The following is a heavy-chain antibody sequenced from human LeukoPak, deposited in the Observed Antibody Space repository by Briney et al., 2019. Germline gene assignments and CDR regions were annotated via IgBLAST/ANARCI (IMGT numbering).Heavy chain of an antibody. V-gene: IGHV3-30*02. D-gene: IGHD3-22*01. Sequence: GGSLRLSCAASGFTFSSYGMHWVRQAPGKGLEWVAFIRYDGSNKYYADSVKGRFTISRDNSKNTLYLQMNSLRAEDTAVYYCAKGTPYYDGGYFDYWGQGTLVTVSS. J-gene: IGHJ4*02. CDR1: GFTFSSYG. CDR3: AKGTPYYDGGYFDY. CDR2: IRYDGSNK.